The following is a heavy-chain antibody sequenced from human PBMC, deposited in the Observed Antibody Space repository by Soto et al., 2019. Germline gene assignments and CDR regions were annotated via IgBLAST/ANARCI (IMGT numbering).Heavy chain of an antibody. Sequence: ASVPGSCKGSCYTYPSDGSSWVRQAPGQGLEWMGWISAYNGNTNYAQKLQGRVTMTTDTSTSTAYMELRSLRSDDTAVYYCARVEEDYGDYGRRYFDYWGQGTLVTVSS. J-gene: IGHJ4*02. CDR1: CYTYPSDG. V-gene: IGHV1-18*01. D-gene: IGHD4-17*01. CDR3: ARVEEDYGDYGRRYFDY. CDR2: ISAYNGNT.